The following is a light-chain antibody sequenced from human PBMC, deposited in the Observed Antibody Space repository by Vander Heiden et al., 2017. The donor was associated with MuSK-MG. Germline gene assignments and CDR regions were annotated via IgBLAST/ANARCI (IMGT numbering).Light chain of an antibody. CDR2: DVS. J-gene: IGLJ3*02. CDR3: SSYTSSSLWV. Sequence: QSALTQPASVSGSPGQSITISCTGTSSDVGGYNYVSWYQQPPGKAPKLMIYDVSNRPAGVSNRFSGSKSGTTASLTIPGLQAEDEADYYCSSYTSSSLWVFGGGTKLTVL. CDR1: SSDVGGYNY. V-gene: IGLV2-14*01.